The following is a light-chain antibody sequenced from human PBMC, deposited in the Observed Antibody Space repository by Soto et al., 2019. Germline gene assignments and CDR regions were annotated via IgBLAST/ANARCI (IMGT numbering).Light chain of an antibody. Sequence: SYELTQPPSVSVSPGQTASITCSGDKLGNEYVFWYQQKPGQSPVLVIYQHSMRPSGIPERFSGSSSGNTATLTISGTEAMDEDDYCCHAWDSSIAVFGGGTQLTVL. V-gene: IGLV3-1*01. CDR1: KLGNEY. CDR2: QHS. CDR3: HAWDSSIAV. J-gene: IGLJ2*01.